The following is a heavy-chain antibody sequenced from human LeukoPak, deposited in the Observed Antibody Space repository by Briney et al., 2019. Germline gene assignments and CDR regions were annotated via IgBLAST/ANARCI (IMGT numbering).Heavy chain of an antibody. Sequence: TSETLSLTCSVSGGSISSRTYYWGWIRQPPGKGLEWIETIYYSGRTYYNPSLKSRVTITVDTSKNQFSLKLSSVTAADTAVYYCARHVSYDYVWGSPGWFDPWGQGTLVTVSS. V-gene: IGHV4-39*01. CDR2: IYYSGRT. J-gene: IGHJ5*02. D-gene: IGHD3-16*01. CDR1: GGSISSRTYY. CDR3: ARHVSYDYVWGSPGWFDP.